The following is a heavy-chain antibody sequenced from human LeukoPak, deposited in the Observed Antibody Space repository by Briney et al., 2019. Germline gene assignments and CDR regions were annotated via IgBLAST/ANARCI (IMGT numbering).Heavy chain of an antibody. D-gene: IGHD3-22*01. J-gene: IGHJ4*02. CDR1: GGSISSSSYY. CDR2: IYYSGST. V-gene: IGHV4-39*01. Sequence: PSETLSLTCTVSGGSISSSSYYWGWIRQPPGKGLEWIGSIYYSGSTYYNPSLKSRVTISVDTSKNQFSLKLSSVTAADTAVHYCASQTSPTYYYDSSGYYYDYWGQGTLVTVSS. CDR3: ASQTSPTYYYDSSGYYYDY.